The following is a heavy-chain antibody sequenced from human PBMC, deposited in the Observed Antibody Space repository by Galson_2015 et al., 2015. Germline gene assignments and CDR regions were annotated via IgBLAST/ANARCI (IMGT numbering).Heavy chain of an antibody. V-gene: IGHV1-69*06. CDR2: ITPIFATA. CDR1: GGIFINYD. D-gene: IGHD2-8*02. Sequence: SCKASGGIFINYDISWQRQAPGQGLEWMGGITPIFATANYAQKFQGRVTIIADKSTSTVYMEVRSLRGEDTAVYFCARASQDCTVATCPYTYWGKGTTVTVSS. J-gene: IGHJ6*04. CDR3: ARASQDCTVATCPYTY.